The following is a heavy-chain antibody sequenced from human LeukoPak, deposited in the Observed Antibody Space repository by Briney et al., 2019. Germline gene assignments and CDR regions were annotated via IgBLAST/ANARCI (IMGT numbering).Heavy chain of an antibody. Sequence: PGGSLRLSCAASGFTFSSYAMHWVRQAPGKGLEWVAVISYDGSNKYYADSVKGRFTISRDNSKNTLYLQMNSLRAEDTAVYYCARDPPYSSGWYLQYYYYYGMDVWGQGTTVTVSS. CDR3: ARDPPYSSGWYLQYYYYYGMDV. CDR2: ISYDGSNK. CDR1: GFTFSSYA. J-gene: IGHJ6*02. V-gene: IGHV3-30-3*01. D-gene: IGHD6-19*01.